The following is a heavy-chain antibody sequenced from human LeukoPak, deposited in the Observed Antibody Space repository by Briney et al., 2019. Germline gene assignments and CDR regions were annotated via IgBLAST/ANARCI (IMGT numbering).Heavy chain of an antibody. CDR3: ATTGYSSGWYLG. V-gene: IGHV1-24*01. CDR2: FDPEDGET. CDR1: GYTLTELS. Sequence: GASVKVSCKVSGYTLTELSMHWVRQAPGKGLEWMGGFDPEDGETIYAQKFQGRVTMTEDTSTDTAYMELSSPRSEDTAVYYCATTGYSSGWYLGWGQGTLVTVSS. J-gene: IGHJ4*02. D-gene: IGHD6-19*01.